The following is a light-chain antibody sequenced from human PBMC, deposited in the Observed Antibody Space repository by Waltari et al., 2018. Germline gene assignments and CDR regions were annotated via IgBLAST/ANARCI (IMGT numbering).Light chain of an antibody. V-gene: IGLV2-14*03. CDR2: DVN. J-gene: IGLJ1*01. Sequence: QSALTHPASVSGSPGQSIPLSCPGTSRDVGGYTYVSWYQQHPGTTPQLIIFDVNRRPSGVSHRFSGSKSGNTASLTISGLQAEDEADYYCGSYTTRATHVFGIGTKVTVL. CDR3: GSYTTRATHV. CDR1: SRDVGGYTY.